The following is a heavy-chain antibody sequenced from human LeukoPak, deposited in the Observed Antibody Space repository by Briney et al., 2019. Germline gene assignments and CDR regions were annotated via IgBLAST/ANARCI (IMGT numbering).Heavy chain of an antibody. D-gene: IGHD4-17*01. V-gene: IGHV3-53*01. Sequence: GGSLRLSCAASGFTVSGNYMSWVRQAPGKGLEWVSFIYSGGDTYSADSVKGRFTISRDNSKNTVYLQMNSLRAEDTAVYYCAREGGGDYGDYLRYWGQGTLVTVSS. J-gene: IGHJ4*02. CDR1: GFTVSGNY. CDR2: IYSGGDT. CDR3: AREGGGDYGDYLRY.